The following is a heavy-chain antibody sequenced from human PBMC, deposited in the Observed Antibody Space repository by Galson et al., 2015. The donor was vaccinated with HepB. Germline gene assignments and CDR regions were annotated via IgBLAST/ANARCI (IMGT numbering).Heavy chain of an antibody. D-gene: IGHD5-24*01. CDR1: GFTFSSYA. Sequence: SLRLSCADSGFTFSSYAMSWVRQAPVKGLEWVSAISGSGGNKYYADSVKGRFTISRYSSKSTLYMQMHSLRAEDTAGYYCARDQKNRERWLQFGDSFDIWGQGTMVTAS. CDR2: ISGSGGNK. CDR3: ARDQKNRERWLQFGDSFDI. V-gene: IGHV3-23*01. J-gene: IGHJ3*02.